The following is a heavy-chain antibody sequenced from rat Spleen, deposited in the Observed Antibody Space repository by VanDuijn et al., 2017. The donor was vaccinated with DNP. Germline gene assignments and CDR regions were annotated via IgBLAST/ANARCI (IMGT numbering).Heavy chain of an antibody. J-gene: IGHJ2*01. D-gene: IGHD5-1*01. CDR3: ARRDWELNFDY. Sequence: QLVESGGGFLQPGRSLKPSCAVSGLTLNDYYIAWVRQAPKKGLDRVANIIYDGSSTYYRDSVKGRFTISRDNAKSTLYLQMNSLRSEDTATYYCARRDWELNFDYWGQGVMVTVSS. CDR2: IIYDGSST. CDR1: GLTLNDYY. V-gene: IGHV5-22*01.